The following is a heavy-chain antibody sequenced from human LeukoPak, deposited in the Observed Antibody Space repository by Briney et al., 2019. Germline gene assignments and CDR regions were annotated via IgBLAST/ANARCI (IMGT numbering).Heavy chain of an antibody. Sequence: SETLSLTCTVSGGSVSNGIYYWSWLRQPPGKALEWVGYIYYSGSTNYNPSLEGRITISVDTSKNQFSVKLSSVTAADTAVYYCARAGYDFWSGPYGMDVWGQGTTVTVSS. CDR3: ARAGYDFWSGPYGMDV. V-gene: IGHV4-61*01. D-gene: IGHD3-3*01. CDR1: GGSVSNGIYY. J-gene: IGHJ6*02. CDR2: IYYSGST.